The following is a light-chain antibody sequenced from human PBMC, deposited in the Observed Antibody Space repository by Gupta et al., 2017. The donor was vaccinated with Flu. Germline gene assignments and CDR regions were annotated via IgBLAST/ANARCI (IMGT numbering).Light chain of an antibody. V-gene: IGKV1-5*03. CDR3: QQYSFFWT. Sequence: IQMTQSPSTLSASVGDRITIPCRASQNIKTALAWYQQKPGKAPKLLIYQASDLQTGVPSSVSGSGSGTEFTLDSSSLQHDDLATYYCQQYSFFWTFGQGTMVEI. CDR2: QAS. CDR1: QNIKTA. J-gene: IGKJ1*01.